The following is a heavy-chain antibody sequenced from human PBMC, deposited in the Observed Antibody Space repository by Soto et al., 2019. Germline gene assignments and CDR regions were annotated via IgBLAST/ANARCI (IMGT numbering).Heavy chain of an antibody. CDR3: AIRGYSYGSEAWFAP. D-gene: IGHD5-18*01. Sequence: SETLSLTCTVSGGSISSSSYYWGWIRQPPGKGLEWIGSIYYSGSTYYNPSLKSRVTISVDTSKNQFSLKLSSVTAADTAVYYCAIRGYSYGSEAWFAPRGQGTLVTVSA. J-gene: IGHJ5*02. CDR1: GGSISSSSYY. V-gene: IGHV4-39*01. CDR2: IYYSGST.